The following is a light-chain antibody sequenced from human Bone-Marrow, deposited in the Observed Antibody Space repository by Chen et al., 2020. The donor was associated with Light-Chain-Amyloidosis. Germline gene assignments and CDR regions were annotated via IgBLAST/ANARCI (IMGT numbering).Light chain of an antibody. J-gene: IGLJ2*01. CDR2: DDS. CDR1: NIGSTS. V-gene: IGLV3-21*02. Sequence: SYVLTQPSSVSVAPGQTATIACGGNNIGSTSVHWYQQTPGQAPLLVVYDDSDRPSGIPERLSGSKSGNTASLTISGLQAEDEADYYCSSYSVTSPLVVFGGGTKLTVL. CDR3: SSYSVTSPLVV.